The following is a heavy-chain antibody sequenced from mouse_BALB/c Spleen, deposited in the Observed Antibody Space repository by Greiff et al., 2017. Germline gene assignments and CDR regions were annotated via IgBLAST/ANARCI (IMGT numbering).Heavy chain of an antibody. CDR1: GFNIKDTY. V-gene: IGHV14-3*02. CDR2: IDPANGNT. Sequence: DVKLVESGAELVKPGASVKLSCTASGFNIKDTYMHWVKQRPEQGLEWIGRIDPANGNTKYDPKFQGKATITADTSSNTAYLQLSSLTSEDTAVYYCANPWDYWGQGTSVTVSS. CDR3: ANPWDY. J-gene: IGHJ4*01.